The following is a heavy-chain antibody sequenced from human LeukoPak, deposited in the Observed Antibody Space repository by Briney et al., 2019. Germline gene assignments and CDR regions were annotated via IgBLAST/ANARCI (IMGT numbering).Heavy chain of an antibody. CDR2: ISSDGSKK. J-gene: IGHJ4*02. D-gene: IGHD3-9*01. V-gene: IGHV3-30*18. CDR1: GFTFRSYG. Sequence: GRSLRLSCAASGFTFRSYGMNWVRQAPGKGLEWVAAISSDGSKKYSADSVKGRITISRDNSKKTLYLQMNSLRAEDTAVYYCANGYFDWYYFDYWGQGTLVTVSS. CDR3: ANGYFDWYYFDY.